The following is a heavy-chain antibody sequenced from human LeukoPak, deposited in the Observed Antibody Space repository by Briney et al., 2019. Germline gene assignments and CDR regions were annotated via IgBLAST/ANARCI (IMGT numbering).Heavy chain of an antibody. CDR1: GFTLSNYW. V-gene: IGHV3-7*03. CDR2: IKQDGSEK. CDR3: AKGSIMDV. J-gene: IGHJ6*03. Sequence: GGSLRLSCAASGFTLSNYWMSWVRQAPGKGLEWVANIKQDGSEKYYVDSVKGRFTISRDNAKNSLFLQMNSLRAEDTALYYCAKGSIMDVWGKGTTVTISS.